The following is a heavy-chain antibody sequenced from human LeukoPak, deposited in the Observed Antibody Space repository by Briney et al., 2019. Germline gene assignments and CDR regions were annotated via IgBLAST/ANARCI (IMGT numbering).Heavy chain of an antibody. V-gene: IGHV3-23*01. Sequence: GGSLRLSCAASGFTFSSYAMTWVRQAPGKGLEWVSAISGSGGSTYYADSVKGRFTISRDNSKNTLYLQMKSLRAEDTAVYYCAKDLSYYDSSGYYSPGFDYWGQGTLVTVSS. CDR1: GFTFSSYA. CDR2: ISGSGGST. CDR3: AKDLSYYDSSGYYSPGFDY. J-gene: IGHJ4*02. D-gene: IGHD3-22*01.